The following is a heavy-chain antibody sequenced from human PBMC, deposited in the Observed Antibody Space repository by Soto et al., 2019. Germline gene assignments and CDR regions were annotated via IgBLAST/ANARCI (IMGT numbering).Heavy chain of an antibody. CDR1: GFTVSSKY. Sequence: GGSLRLSCAASGFTVSSKYMSWVRQAPGRGLEWVSLIYSGGSTSYADSVKGRFTISRDNSKNTLYLQMNSLRDEDTAVYYCARGGLNCSGGRCFGVPMVVWGKGTTVTVSS. D-gene: IGHD2-15*01. J-gene: IGHJ6*03. CDR3: ARGGLNCSGGRCFGVPMVV. V-gene: IGHV3-66*01. CDR2: IYSGGST.